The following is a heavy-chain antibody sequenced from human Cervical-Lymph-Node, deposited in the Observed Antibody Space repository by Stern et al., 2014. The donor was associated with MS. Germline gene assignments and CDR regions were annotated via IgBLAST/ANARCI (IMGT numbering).Heavy chain of an antibody. CDR3: ARRIPPSIDH. CDR2: ITPMVGAP. D-gene: IGHD2-2*02. V-gene: IGHV1-69*01. Sequence: QVQLGESGAEVKKPGSSVTISCKASGGTFRTYSYTWVRPAPGQGLEWVGGITPMVGAPNYAQKFQDRVTITADESTTTAYLELTSLRSEDTAVYFCARRIPPSIDHWGQGTLVTVSS. J-gene: IGHJ4*02. CDR1: GGTFRTYS.